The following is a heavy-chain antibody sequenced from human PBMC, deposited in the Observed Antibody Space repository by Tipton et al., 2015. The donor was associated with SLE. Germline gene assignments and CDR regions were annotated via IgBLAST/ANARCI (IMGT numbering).Heavy chain of an antibody. Sequence: LSLTCTVSGGSISSHYWSWIRQPPGKGLEWIGYIYYSGSTNYNPSLKSRVTISVDTSKNQFSLKLSSVTAADTAVYYCARGYSGTYYGLDYWGQGALVTVSS. V-gene: IGHV4-59*11. CDR1: GGSISSHY. D-gene: IGHD1-26*01. J-gene: IGHJ4*02. CDR3: ARGYSGTYYGLDY. CDR2: IYYSGST.